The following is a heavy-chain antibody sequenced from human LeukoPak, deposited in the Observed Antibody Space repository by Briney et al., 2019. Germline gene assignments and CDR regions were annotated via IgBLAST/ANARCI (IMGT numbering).Heavy chain of an antibody. CDR3: ARSSLRSGSYYIGYFDY. J-gene: IGHJ4*02. CDR1: GGSISSSSYY. D-gene: IGHD3-10*01. Sequence: SETLSLTCTVSGGSISSSSYYWGWIRQPPGKGLEWIGSIYYSGSTYYNPSLKSRVTISVDTSKNQFSLKLSSVTAADTAVYYCARSSLRSGSYYIGYFDYWGQGTLVTVSS. V-gene: IGHV4-39*07. CDR2: IYYSGST.